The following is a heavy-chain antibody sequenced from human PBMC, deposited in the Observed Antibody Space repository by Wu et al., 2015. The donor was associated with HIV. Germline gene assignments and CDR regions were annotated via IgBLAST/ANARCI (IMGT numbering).Heavy chain of an antibody. CDR3: ASERRMNYYDSSGSSY. J-gene: IGHJ4*02. V-gene: IGHV1-46*03. Sequence: QVQLVQSGAEVKKPGASVKVSCKASGYTFTSYYMHWVRQAPGQGLEWMGIINPSGGSTSYAQKFQGRVTMTRDTSTSTVYMELSSLRSEDTAVYYCASERRMNYYDSSGSSYWGQGTLVTVSS. CDR1: GYTFTSYY. CDR2: INPSGGST. D-gene: IGHD3-22*01.